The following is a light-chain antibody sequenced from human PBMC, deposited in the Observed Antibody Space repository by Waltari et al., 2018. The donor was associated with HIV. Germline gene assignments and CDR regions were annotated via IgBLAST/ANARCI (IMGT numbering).Light chain of an antibody. CDR2: KNY. Sequence: QSVLTQPPSASGTPGQTVTLSCSGGSSHIGNDNVYWYQQLPGMTPKLLIYKNYVRPSGVPDRFAGSKSGTSASLAISGLRSEDEADYYCVGWDSSLSAYVFGAGTKVTVL. CDR3: VGWDSSLSAYV. V-gene: IGLV1-47*01. J-gene: IGLJ1*01. CDR1: SSHIGNDN.